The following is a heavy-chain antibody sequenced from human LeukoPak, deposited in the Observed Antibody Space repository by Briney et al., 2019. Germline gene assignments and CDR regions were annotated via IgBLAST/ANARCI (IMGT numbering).Heavy chain of an antibody. V-gene: IGHV3-7*01. D-gene: IGHD6-19*01. J-gene: IGHJ3*02. CDR2: IKQDGSEK. CDR1: GFTFSSYW. CDR3: ARERSGWSDAFDI. Sequence: GGSLRLSCAASGFTFSSYWMSWVRQAPGKGLEWVANIKQDGSEKYYVDSVKGRFTISRDNAKNSLYLQMNSLRAEDTAVYYCARERSGWSDAFDIWGQGTMVTVCS.